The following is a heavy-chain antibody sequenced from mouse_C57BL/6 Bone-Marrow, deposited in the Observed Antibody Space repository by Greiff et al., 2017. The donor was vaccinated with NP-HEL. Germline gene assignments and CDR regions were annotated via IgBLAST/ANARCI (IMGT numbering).Heavy chain of an antibody. J-gene: IGHJ1*03. CDR1: GFSLTSYG. CDR3: AKNGRCRGYFDV. V-gene: IGHV2-5*01. Sequence: QVQLQQSGPGLVQPSQRLSIPCTVSGFSLTSYGVHWVRQSPGKGLEWLGVICSCGITDYNAAFISRLGITNDNSKSQVFFKMNSLQADDTAIYDCAKNGRCRGYFDVWGTGTTVTFSS. D-gene: IGHD3-1*01. CDR2: ICSCGIT.